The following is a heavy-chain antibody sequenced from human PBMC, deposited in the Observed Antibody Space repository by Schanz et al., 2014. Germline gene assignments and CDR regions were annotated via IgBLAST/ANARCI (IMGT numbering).Heavy chain of an antibody. J-gene: IGHJ4*02. CDR3: GRGFSRSYIDF. CDR2: IIPVLAIA. CDR1: GGTFSTYP. V-gene: IGHV1-69*02. Sequence: QVQLVQSGAEVKKPGSSMKVSCKASGGTFSTYPINWLRQAPGQGLEWMGSIIPVLAIADYAQKFQGRVTITADTSTTTAYMELSGLRSEDTAVYYCGRGFSRSYIDFWGQGTLVIVSS. D-gene: IGHD3-10*01.